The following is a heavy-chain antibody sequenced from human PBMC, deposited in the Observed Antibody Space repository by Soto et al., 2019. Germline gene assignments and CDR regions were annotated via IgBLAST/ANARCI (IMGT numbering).Heavy chain of an antibody. Sequence: EVQLLESEGGLVQPGGSLRLSCAASGFTFSSYAMSWVRQAPGKGLEWVSAISGSGGSTYYADSVKGRFTISRDNSKNTLYLQMNSLRAEDTAVYYCAKDGRVYSYPGEDYWGQGTLVTVSS. D-gene: IGHD5-18*01. J-gene: IGHJ4*02. CDR2: ISGSGGST. CDR1: GFTFSSYA. V-gene: IGHV3-23*01. CDR3: AKDGRVYSYPGEDY.